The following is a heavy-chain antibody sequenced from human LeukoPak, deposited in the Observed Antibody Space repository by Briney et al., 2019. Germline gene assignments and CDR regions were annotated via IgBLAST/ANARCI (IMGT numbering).Heavy chain of an antibody. V-gene: IGHV4-59*01. J-gene: IGHJ4*02. Sequence: SETLSLTCTASGGSITDYYWSWIRQTPGKGLEWIGYIYYSGGANYNPSLKSRVTIAVDTSKNQFSLNLSSVTAADTAVYYCARGSRYYYDSSGYLFDYWGQGTLVTVSS. CDR3: ARGSRYYYDSSGYLFDY. CDR1: GGSITDYY. D-gene: IGHD3-22*01. CDR2: IYYSGGA.